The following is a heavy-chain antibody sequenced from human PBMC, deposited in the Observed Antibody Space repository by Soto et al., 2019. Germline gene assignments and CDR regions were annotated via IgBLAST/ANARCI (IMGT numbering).Heavy chain of an antibody. Sequence: SETLSLTCTVSGGSISSGGYYWSWIRQHPGKGLEWIGYIYYSGSTYYNPSLKSRVTISVDTSKNQFSLKLSSVTAADTAVYYCARAGRIAVAGFNWFDPWGQGTLVTVPQ. CDR1: GGSISSGGYY. CDR2: IYYSGST. V-gene: IGHV4-31*03. CDR3: ARAGRIAVAGFNWFDP. J-gene: IGHJ5*02. D-gene: IGHD6-19*01.